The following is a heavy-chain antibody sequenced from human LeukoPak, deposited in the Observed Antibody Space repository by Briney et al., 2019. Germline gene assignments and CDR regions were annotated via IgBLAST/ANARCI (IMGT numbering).Heavy chain of an antibody. CDR3: ARAFPHSNYGYYCYGMDV. V-gene: IGHV4-30-4*01. J-gene: IGHJ6*02. D-gene: IGHD4-11*01. CDR2: IYYSGST. Sequence: SQTLSLTCTVSGGSISSGDYYWSWIRQPPGKGLEWIGYIYYSGSTYYNPSLKSRVTISVDTSKNQFSLKLSSVTAADTAVYYCARAFPHSNYGYYCYGMDVWGQGTTVTVSS. CDR1: GGSISSGDYY.